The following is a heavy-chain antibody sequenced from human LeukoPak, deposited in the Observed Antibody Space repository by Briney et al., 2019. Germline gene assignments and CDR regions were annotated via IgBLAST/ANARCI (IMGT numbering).Heavy chain of an antibody. Sequence: PSETLSLTCTVSGGSISSYYWSWIRQPPGKGLEWIGYIYYSGSTNYNPSLKSRVTISVDTSKNQFSLKLSSVTAADTAVYYCARVNQLGSYYYYGIDVWGQGTTVTVSS. V-gene: IGHV4-59*01. J-gene: IGHJ6*02. CDR2: IYYSGST. D-gene: IGHD2-2*01. CDR3: ARVNQLGSYYYYGIDV. CDR1: GGSISSYY.